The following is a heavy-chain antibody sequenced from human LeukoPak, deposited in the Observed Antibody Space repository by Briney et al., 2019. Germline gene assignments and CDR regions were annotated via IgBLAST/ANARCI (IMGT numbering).Heavy chain of an antibody. Sequence: GASVKVSCKASGYTFTSYDINWVRQATGQGLEWMGWMNPNSGNTGYAQKFQGRVTMTRNTSISTAYMVLSSLRSEDTAVYYCARGERGSSWSPRYYYYGMDVWGQGTTVTVSS. CDR1: GYTFTSYD. V-gene: IGHV1-8*01. J-gene: IGHJ6*02. CDR3: ARGERGSSWSPRYYYYGMDV. CDR2: MNPNSGNT. D-gene: IGHD6-13*01.